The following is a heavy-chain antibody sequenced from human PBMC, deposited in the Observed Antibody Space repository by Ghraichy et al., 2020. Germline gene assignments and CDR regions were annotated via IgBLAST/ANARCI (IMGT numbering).Heavy chain of an antibody. CDR2: ITRSSRTI. CDR1: GLTFSSYS. V-gene: IGHV3-48*02. J-gene: IGHJ6*02. Sequence: LSLTCVGSGLTFSSYSMNWVRQSPGKGLEWVGYITRSSRTITYADSVKGRFTISRDNVQNSLYLQMNSLRDDDTAVYYCAGASSVVRFYYYAGMDVWGQGTTVTVSS. D-gene: IGHD4-23*01. CDR3: AGASSVVRFYYYAGMDV.